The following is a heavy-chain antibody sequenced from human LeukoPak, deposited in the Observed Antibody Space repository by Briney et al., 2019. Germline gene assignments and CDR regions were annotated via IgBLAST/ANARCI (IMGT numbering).Heavy chain of an antibody. CDR1: GYSISSGYY. CDR3: ARDRTAYYDFWSGPISGDY. J-gene: IGHJ4*02. CDR2: IYHSGST. Sequence: SETLSLTCTVSGYSISSGYYWGWIQQPPGKGLEWIGSIYHSGSTYYNPSLKSRVTISVDTSKNQFSLKLSSVTAADTAVYYCARDRTAYYDFWSGPISGDYWGQGTLVTVSS. D-gene: IGHD3-3*01. V-gene: IGHV4-38-2*02.